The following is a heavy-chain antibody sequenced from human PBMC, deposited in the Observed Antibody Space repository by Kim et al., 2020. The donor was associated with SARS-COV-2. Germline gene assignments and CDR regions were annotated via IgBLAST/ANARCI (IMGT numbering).Heavy chain of an antibody. J-gene: IGHJ6*02. Sequence: NYTPSLKSRVTISVDTSKNQFSLKLSSVTAADTAVYYCARQANYYYGMDVWGQGTTVTVSS. V-gene: IGHV4-59*08. CDR3: ARQANYYYGMDV. D-gene: IGHD5-12*01.